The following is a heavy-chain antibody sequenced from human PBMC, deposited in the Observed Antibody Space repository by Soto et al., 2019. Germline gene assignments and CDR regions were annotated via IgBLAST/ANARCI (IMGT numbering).Heavy chain of an antibody. CDR2: IYYSGST. J-gene: IGHJ5*02. Sequence: SDTLSLTCTVSGGSISSSSYYWGWIRQPPGKGLEWIGRIYYSGSTYYNPSLKSRVTISVDTSKNQFSLKLSSVTAADTAVYYCTNSNWFDPWGHGTLVTVSS. CDR1: GGSISSSSYY. V-gene: IGHV4-39*01. D-gene: IGHD3-10*01. CDR3: TNSNWFDP.